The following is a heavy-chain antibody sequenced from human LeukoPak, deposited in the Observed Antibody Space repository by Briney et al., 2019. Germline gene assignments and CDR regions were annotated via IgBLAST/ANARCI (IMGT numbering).Heavy chain of an antibody. CDR3: ARYSGSYYWFDP. CDR1: GYTFTGYY. V-gene: IGHV1-2*06. CDR2: INPNSGGT. J-gene: IGHJ5*02. Sequence: ASVKVSCKTPGYTFTGYYMHWVRQAPGQGLEWMGRINPNSGGTNYAQKFQGRVTMTRDTSISTAYMELNRLTSDDTAVYYCARYSGSYYWFDPWGQGTLVTVSS. D-gene: IGHD1-26*01.